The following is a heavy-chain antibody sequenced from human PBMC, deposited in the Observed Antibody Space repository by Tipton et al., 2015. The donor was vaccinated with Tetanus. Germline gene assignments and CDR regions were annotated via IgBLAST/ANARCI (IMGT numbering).Heavy chain of an antibody. J-gene: IGHJ6*02. V-gene: IGHV4-39*02. CDR3: AREQMLPTPEGYYYYYGVDV. CDR1: GDAISTNSYF. CDR2: ITYSGST. D-gene: IGHD2-15*01. Sequence: TLSLTCIVSGDAISTNSYFWGWIRQPPGKGLEWVGTITYSGSTYYNPSLQSRVTVSADTSKNQFSLSLTSVTAADTAIYFCAREQMLPTPEGYYYYYGVDVWGQGTTVIVSS.